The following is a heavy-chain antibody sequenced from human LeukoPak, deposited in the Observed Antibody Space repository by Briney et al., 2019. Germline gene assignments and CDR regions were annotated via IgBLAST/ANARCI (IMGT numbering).Heavy chain of an antibody. CDR2: IYYSGST. CDR3: ARGTREYSSAFYFDY. D-gene: IGHD6-19*01. CDR1: GGSISSYY. Sequence: SETLSLTCTVSGGSISSYYWSWIRQPPGKGLEWIGYIYYSGSTNYNPSLKSRVTISVDTSKNQFSLKLSSVTAADTAVYYCARGTREYSSAFYFDYWGQGTLVTVSP. V-gene: IGHV4-59*01. J-gene: IGHJ4*02.